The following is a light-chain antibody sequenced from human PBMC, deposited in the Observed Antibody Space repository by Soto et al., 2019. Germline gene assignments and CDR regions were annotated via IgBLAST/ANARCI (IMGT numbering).Light chain of an antibody. Sequence: VLTQPPSVSEAPWQRVTISCSGSSSNIENNAVNWYQQLPGKAPKLLIFYDDLRPSGVSARFSGSKSGTSASLTISNLQSDDEADYYCAAWDDSLNGHVFGTGTKLTVL. V-gene: IGLV1-36*01. J-gene: IGLJ1*01. CDR3: AAWDDSLNGHV. CDR1: SSNIENNA. CDR2: YDD.